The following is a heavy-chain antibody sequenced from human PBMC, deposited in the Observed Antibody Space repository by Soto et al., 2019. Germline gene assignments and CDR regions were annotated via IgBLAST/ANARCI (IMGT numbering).Heavy chain of an antibody. Sequence: QLQLQESGPGLVKPSETLSLTCTVSGGSIRSSSYYWGWIRQPPGKGLEWIGSIYYSGSTYYNPSLKSRVTISVDTSKNQFSLKLSSATAADTAVYYCARLQAARPKDPPYFDYWGQGTLVTVSS. CDR2: IYYSGST. V-gene: IGHV4-39*01. D-gene: IGHD6-6*01. CDR1: GGSIRSSSYY. CDR3: ARLQAARPKDPPYFDY. J-gene: IGHJ4*02.